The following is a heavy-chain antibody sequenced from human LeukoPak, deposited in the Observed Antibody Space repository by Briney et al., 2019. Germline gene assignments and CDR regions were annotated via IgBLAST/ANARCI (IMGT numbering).Heavy chain of an antibody. CDR2: LSGGGGGT. CDR3: AKSDTYDTTYYFDF. V-gene: IGHV3-23*01. CDR1: GFTFRSYA. J-gene: IGHJ4*02. D-gene: IGHD3-22*01. Sequence: GGSLRLSCVASGFTFRSYAMNWVRQAPGKGLEWVSTLSGGGGGTYYADSVKGRFTISRDNSKSTLYLQMKSLRAEDTAVYFCAKSDTYDTTYYFDFWGQGTLVTVSS.